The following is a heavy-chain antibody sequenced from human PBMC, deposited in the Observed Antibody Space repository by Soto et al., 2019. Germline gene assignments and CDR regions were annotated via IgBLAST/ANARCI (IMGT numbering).Heavy chain of an antibody. Sequence: QVQLQQWGAGLLRPSETLSLTCAVYGGSFSGYYWSWIRQPPGKGLEWIGEINHSGSTNYNPSLKSRVTRSVDTSKNQFSLKLSSVTGADTAVYYCASGVRGVTSFDYWGQGTLVTVSS. CDR2: INHSGST. J-gene: IGHJ4*02. D-gene: IGHD3-10*01. CDR1: GGSFSGYY. V-gene: IGHV4-34*01. CDR3: ASGVRGVTSFDY.